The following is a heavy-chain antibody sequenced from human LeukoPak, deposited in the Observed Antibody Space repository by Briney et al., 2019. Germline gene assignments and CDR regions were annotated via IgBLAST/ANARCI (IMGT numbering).Heavy chain of an antibody. J-gene: IGHJ6*04. CDR1: GYTFTGYY. Sequence: GASVKVFCKASGYTFTGYYMHWVRQAPGQGLEWMGWINPNSGGTNYAQKFQGWVTMTRDTSISTAYMELSRLRSDDTAVYYCARDRITMVRGVQNYYYYYGMDVWGKGTTVTVSS. CDR2: INPNSGGT. D-gene: IGHD3-10*01. CDR3: ARDRITMVRGVQNYYYYYGMDV. V-gene: IGHV1-2*04.